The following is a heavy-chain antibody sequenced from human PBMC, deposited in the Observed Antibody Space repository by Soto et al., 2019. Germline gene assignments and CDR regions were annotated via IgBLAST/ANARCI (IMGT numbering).Heavy chain of an antibody. CDR3: ATGDFWSGAGGPTYYYGMDV. J-gene: IGHJ6*02. V-gene: IGHV1-46*01. CDR2: INPSGGST. Sequence: GASVKVSCKASGYTFTSYYMHWVRQAPGQGLEWMGIINPSGGSTSYAQKFQGRVTMTRDTSTSTVYMELSSLRSEDTAVYYCATGDFWSGAGGPTYYYGMDVWGQGTTVTVSS. CDR1: GYTFTSYY. D-gene: IGHD3-3*01.